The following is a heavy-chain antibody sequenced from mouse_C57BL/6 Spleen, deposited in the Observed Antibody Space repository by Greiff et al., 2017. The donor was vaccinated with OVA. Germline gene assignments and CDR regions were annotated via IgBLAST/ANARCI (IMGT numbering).Heavy chain of an antibody. Sequence: EVNVVESGGGLVKPGGSLKLSCAASGFTFSDYGMHWVRQAPEKGLEWVAYISSGSSTIYYADTVKGRFTISRDNAKNTLFLQMTSLRSEDTAMYYCASYDGPYYAMDYWGQGTSVTVSS. D-gene: IGHD2-3*01. V-gene: IGHV5-17*01. CDR3: ASYDGPYYAMDY. J-gene: IGHJ4*01. CDR1: GFTFSDYG. CDR2: ISSGSSTI.